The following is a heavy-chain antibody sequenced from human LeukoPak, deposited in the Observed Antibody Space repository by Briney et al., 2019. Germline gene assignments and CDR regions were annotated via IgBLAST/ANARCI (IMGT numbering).Heavy chain of an antibody. J-gene: IGHJ6*03. CDR1: GYTFTSYD. CDR2: MNPNSGNT. Sequence: GASVKVSCKASGYTFTSYDINWVRQATGQRLEWMGWMNPNSGNTGYAQKFQGRVTMTRNTSISTAYMELSSLRSEDTAVYYCARYVVQDTIYYYYYMDVWGKGTTVTVSS. CDR3: ARYVVQDTIYYYYYMDV. D-gene: IGHD2-15*01. V-gene: IGHV1-8*01.